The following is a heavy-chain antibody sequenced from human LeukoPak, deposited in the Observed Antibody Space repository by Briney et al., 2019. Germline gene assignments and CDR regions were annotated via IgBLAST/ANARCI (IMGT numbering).Heavy chain of an antibody. CDR3: ARGPRYYYYYMDV. J-gene: IGHJ6*03. CDR1: GGTFSSYA. Sequence: SVKVSCKASGGTFSSYAISWVRQAPGQGLEWMGGIIPIFGTANYAQKFQGSVTITTDESTSTAYMELSSLRSEDTAVYYCARGPRYYYYYMDVWGKGTTVTVSS. V-gene: IGHV1-69*05. CDR2: IIPIFGTA.